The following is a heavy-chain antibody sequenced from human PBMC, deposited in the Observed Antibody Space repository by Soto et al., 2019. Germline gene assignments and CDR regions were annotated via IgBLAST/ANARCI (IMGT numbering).Heavy chain of an antibody. CDR1: GYTFTSYY. J-gene: IGHJ4*02. D-gene: IGHD3-22*01. CDR3: AKGGLIVVSPFDY. CDR2: INPSGGST. Sequence: ASVKFSCKASGYTFTSYYMHWVRQAPGQGLEWMGIINPSGGSTSYAQRFQGRVTMTRDTSTSTVYMELSSLRSEDTAVYYCAKGGLIVVSPFDYWGQGTLVTVSS. V-gene: IGHV1-46*01.